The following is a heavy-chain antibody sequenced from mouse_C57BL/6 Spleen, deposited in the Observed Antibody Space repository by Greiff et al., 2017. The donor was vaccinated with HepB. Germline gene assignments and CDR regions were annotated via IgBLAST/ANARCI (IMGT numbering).Heavy chain of an antibody. V-gene: IGHV1-64*01. CDR3: ARAEDDYDVHFDV. CDR2: IHPNSGST. J-gene: IGHJ1*03. CDR1: GYTFTSYW. D-gene: IGHD2-4*01. Sequence: QVQLQQPGAELVKPGASVKLSCKASGYTFTSYWMHWVKQRPGQGLEWIGMIHPNSGSTNYNEKFKSKATLTVDKSSSTAYMQLSSLTSEDSAVYYCARAEDDYDVHFDVWGTGTTVTVSS.